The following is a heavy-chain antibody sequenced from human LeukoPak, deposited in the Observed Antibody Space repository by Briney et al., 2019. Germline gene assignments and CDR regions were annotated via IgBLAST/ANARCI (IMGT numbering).Heavy chain of an antibody. J-gene: IGHJ4*02. D-gene: IGHD6-13*01. CDR3: AKDVRGSTSWYGLNY. CDR1: GFTFDDYA. V-gene: IGHV3-43D*03. Sequence: GGSLRLSCAASGFTFDDYAMHWVRQAPGKGLEWVSLISWDGGSTYYADSVKGRFTISRDNSKNSLYLQMNSLRSEDTALYYCAKDVRGSTSWYGLNYWGQGTLVTVSS. CDR2: ISWDGGST.